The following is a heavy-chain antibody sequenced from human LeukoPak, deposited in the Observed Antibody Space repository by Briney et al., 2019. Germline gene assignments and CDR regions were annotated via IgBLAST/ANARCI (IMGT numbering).Heavy chain of an antibody. CDR2: ISAYNGNT. V-gene: IGHV1-18*01. J-gene: IGHJ4*02. D-gene: IGHD3-22*01. CDR1: GYTFTSYG. CDR3: AREGYYDSSGYPY. Sequence: ASVKVSCKASGYTFTSYGISWVRQAPGQGLEWMGWISAYNGNTNYAQKLQGRVTMTTDTSTSTVYMELRSLRSDDTAVYYCAREGYYDSSGYPYWGQGTLVTVSS.